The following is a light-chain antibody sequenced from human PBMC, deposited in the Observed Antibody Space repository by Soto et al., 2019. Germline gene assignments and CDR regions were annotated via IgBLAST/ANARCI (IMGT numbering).Light chain of an antibody. V-gene: IGLV2-14*01. CDR3: SSYTDSSNYV. Sequence: QSALTQPRSVSGSPGQSVTISCTGTGNDVGAYNYVSWYQQHPGRPPKLMIYQVTNRPSGVSNRFSGSRSGNTASLTISGLQAEDEADYYCSSYTDSSNYVFGTGTKLTVL. CDR2: QVT. J-gene: IGLJ1*01. CDR1: GNDVGAYNY.